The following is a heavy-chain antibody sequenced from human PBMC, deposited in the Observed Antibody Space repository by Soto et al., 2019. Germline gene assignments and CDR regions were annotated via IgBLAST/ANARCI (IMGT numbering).Heavy chain of an antibody. V-gene: IGHV4-31*03. J-gene: IGHJ5*02. Sequence: QVQLQESGPGLVKPSQTLSLICTVSGGSISSGGYDWSWIRQHPGKGLEWIGYIYYSGSTYYNPSLKSRVTISVDTSKNQFSLKLSSVTAADMAVYYCAREAVPDADNWFDPWGQGTLVTVSS. CDR3: AREAVPDADNWFDP. D-gene: IGHD2-2*01. CDR2: IYYSGST. CDR1: GGSISSGGYD.